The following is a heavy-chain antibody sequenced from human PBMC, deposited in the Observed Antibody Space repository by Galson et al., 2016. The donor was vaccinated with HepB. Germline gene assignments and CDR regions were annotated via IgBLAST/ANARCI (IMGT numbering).Heavy chain of an antibody. J-gene: IGHJ3*02. CDR3: AREVISAMDNDAFDI. Sequence: TLSLTCTVSGGSISSGNFFWSWVRQVPGEGLEWIGYMHYSGSTHYNPSLKNRLTMSVDRSKNQFALSLRSVTAADTAVYYCAREVISAMDNDAFDIWGQGTMVTGSS. D-gene: IGHD3-22*01. V-gene: IGHV4-31*03. CDR2: MHYSGST. CDR1: GGSISSGNFF.